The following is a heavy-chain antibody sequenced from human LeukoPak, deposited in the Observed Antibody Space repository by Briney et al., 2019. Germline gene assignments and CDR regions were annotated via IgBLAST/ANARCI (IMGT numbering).Heavy chain of an antibody. Sequence: SETLSLTCTVSGGSISSYYWSWIRQPPGKGLEWIGYIYYSGSTNYNPSLKSRVTISVDTSKNQFSLKLSSATAADTAVYYCARGGDGYNLGAFDIWGQGTMVTVSS. CDR1: GGSISSYY. CDR3: ARGGDGYNLGAFDI. CDR2: IYYSGST. D-gene: IGHD5-24*01. V-gene: IGHV4-59*01. J-gene: IGHJ3*02.